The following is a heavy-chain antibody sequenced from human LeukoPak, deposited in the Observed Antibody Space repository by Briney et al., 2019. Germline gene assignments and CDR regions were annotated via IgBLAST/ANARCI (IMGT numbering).Heavy chain of an antibody. J-gene: IGHJ4*02. CDR1: GFTFSSYW. D-gene: IGHD1-26*01. V-gene: IGHV3-74*01. CDR3: AITKGPDGWEPFDY. CDR2: INSDASAT. Sequence: PGGSLRLSCAASGFTFSSYWMHWVRQAPGKGLVWVSRINSDASATSYADSVKGRFTISRDNAKNTLHLQMNSLRAEDTAVYYCAITKGPDGWEPFDYWGQGTLVTVSS.